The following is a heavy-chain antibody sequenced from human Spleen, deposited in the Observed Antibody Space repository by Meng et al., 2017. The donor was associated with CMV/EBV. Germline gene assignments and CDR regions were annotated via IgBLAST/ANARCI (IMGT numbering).Heavy chain of an antibody. CDR3: ARGGISAAGVDS. V-gene: IGHV4-39*07. CDR2: FYYGGNT. CDR1: GGSLTGGSDH. D-gene: IGHD6-13*01. J-gene: IGHJ4*02. Sequence: LPLRCTGSGGSLTGGSDHWAWIRQAPKEGLLFIGSFYYGGNTSYHPSLKNRVFISVDMSKKQFSLILSSVTAADTAVYYCARGGISAAGVDSWGQGTLVTVSS.